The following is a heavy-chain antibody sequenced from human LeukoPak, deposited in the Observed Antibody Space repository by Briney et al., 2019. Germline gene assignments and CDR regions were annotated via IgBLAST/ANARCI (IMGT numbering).Heavy chain of an antibody. J-gene: IGHJ4*02. D-gene: IGHD5-18*01. CDR1: GFTFDDYG. Sequence: GGSLRLSCAASGFTFDDYGMSWVRQAPGKGLEWVSGINWNGGSTGYADSVKGRFTIPRDNAKNSLYLQMNSLRAEDTALYHCARGGPDTAMDYWGQGTLVTVSS. CDR2: INWNGGST. CDR3: ARGGPDTAMDY. V-gene: IGHV3-20*01.